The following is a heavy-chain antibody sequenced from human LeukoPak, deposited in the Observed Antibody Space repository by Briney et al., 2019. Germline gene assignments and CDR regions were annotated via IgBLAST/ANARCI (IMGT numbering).Heavy chain of an antibody. Sequence: SETLSLTCTVSGGSIRSSYYYWGWIRQPPGKGLEWIGSIYDSGSTYYNPSLKSRVTISVDTSKNQFSLKLSSVTAADTAVYYCARVPEAPAIIRWFDPWGQGTLVTVSS. D-gene: IGHD2-2*02. V-gene: IGHV4-39*07. J-gene: IGHJ5*02. CDR2: IYDSGST. CDR3: ARVPEAPAIIRWFDP. CDR1: GGSIRSSYYY.